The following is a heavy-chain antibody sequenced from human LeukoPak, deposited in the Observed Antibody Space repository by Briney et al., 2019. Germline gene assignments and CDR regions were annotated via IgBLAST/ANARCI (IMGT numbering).Heavy chain of an antibody. Sequence: GGSLRLSCAASGFTFSSYAMSWVRQAPGKGLEWVSAISGGGGSTYYADSVKGRFTISRDNSKNTLYLQMNSLRAEDTAVYYCAKDGKGAYSPRWFDPWGQGTLVTVSS. CDR1: GFTFSSYA. V-gene: IGHV3-23*01. D-gene: IGHD5-18*01. J-gene: IGHJ5*02. CDR3: AKDGKGAYSPRWFDP. CDR2: ISGGGGST.